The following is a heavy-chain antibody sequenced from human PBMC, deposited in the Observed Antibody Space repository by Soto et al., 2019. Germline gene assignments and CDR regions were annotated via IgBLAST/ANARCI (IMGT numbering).Heavy chain of an antibody. J-gene: IGHJ4*02. CDR1: GFTFSSYA. V-gene: IGHV3-23*01. Sequence: PGGSLRLSCAASGFTFSSYAMSWVRQAPGKGLEWVSAISGSGGGTYYADSVKGRFTISRDNSKNTLYLQMNSLRAEDTAVYYCANYARGYSGYPHFDYWGQGTLVTVSS. CDR3: ANYARGYSGYPHFDY. D-gene: IGHD5-12*01. CDR2: ISGSGGGT.